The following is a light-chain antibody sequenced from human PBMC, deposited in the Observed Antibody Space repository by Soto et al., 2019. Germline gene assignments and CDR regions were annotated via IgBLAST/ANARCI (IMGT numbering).Light chain of an antibody. V-gene: IGKV3-15*01. CDR2: DAS. CDR3: QQYNDLIT. Sequence: EIILTQSPDTLSLSPGERATLSCRASQTVSSNYLAWCQQRPGQAPRLLIYDASTRATGIPARFSGSGSGTEFTLTISSLQSEDFAVYYCQQYNDLITFGQGTRLEIK. J-gene: IGKJ5*01. CDR1: QTVSSN.